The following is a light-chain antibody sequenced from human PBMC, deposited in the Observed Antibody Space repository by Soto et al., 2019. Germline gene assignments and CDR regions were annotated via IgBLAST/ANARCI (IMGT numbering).Light chain of an antibody. CDR2: DAS. Sequence: IHMTQSPSSLSASVGDRVTITCQASHDISNYLNWYQQKPGKAPKLLISDASNLETGVPSRFSGSGYGTEFTFAISSLHNEDFETYYCQQYDSLPTFGHGTRLEIK. J-gene: IGKJ5*01. V-gene: IGKV1-33*01. CDR3: QQYDSLPT. CDR1: HDISNY.